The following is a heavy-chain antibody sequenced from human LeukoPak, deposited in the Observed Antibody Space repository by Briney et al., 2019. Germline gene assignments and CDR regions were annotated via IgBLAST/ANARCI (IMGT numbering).Heavy chain of an antibody. CDR1: GYTFTGYY. CDR3: ARGIVVVPAAPPAFDI. D-gene: IGHD2-2*01. CDR2: INPNSGGT. V-gene: IGHV1-2*02. J-gene: IGHJ3*02. Sequence: ASVKVSCKASGYTFTGYYMHWVRQAPGQGLEWMGWINPNSGGTNYAQKFQGRVTMTRDTSISTAYMKLSRLRSDDTAVYYCARGIVVVPAAPPAFDIWGQGTMVTVSS.